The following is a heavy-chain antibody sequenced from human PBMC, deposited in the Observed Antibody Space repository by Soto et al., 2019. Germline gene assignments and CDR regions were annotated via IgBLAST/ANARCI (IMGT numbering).Heavy chain of an antibody. D-gene: IGHD3-3*01. Sequence: SETLSLTCTVSGGSISSSSYYWGWIRQPPGKGLEWIGSIYYSGSTYYNPSLKSRVTISVDTSKNQFSLKLSSVTAADAAVYYSARMDYDFWSGYYHWFDPWGQGTLVTVSS. CDR1: GGSISSSSYY. J-gene: IGHJ5*02. V-gene: IGHV4-39*01. CDR2: IYYSGST. CDR3: ARMDYDFWSGYYHWFDP.